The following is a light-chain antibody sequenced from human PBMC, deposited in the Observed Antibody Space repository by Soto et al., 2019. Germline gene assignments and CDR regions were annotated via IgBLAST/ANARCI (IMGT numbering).Light chain of an antibody. V-gene: IGKV3-11*01. CDR2: DAS. J-gene: IGKJ1*01. CDR1: QSVSSY. Sequence: EIVLTQSPATLSLSPGERATLSCRASQSVSSYLAWYQQKPGQAPRLLIYDASTRATGIPARFSGSGSGTDFTLTISSLQSEDFAVYFCQQYESWPRTFGQGTKVDIK. CDR3: QQYESWPRT.